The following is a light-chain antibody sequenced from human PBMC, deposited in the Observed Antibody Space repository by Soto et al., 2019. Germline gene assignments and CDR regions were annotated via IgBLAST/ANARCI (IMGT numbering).Light chain of an antibody. Sequence: QSVLTQPASVSGSPGQSIAISCTGTSSDVGGYNYVSWYQQHPGKAPKLMIYEVSNRPSGVSNRFSGSKSGNTASLTISGLQAEDEADYYCSSYRSDSTLVFGGGTQLTVL. V-gene: IGLV2-14*01. CDR3: SSYRSDSTLV. J-gene: IGLJ2*01. CDR2: EVS. CDR1: SSDVGGYNY.